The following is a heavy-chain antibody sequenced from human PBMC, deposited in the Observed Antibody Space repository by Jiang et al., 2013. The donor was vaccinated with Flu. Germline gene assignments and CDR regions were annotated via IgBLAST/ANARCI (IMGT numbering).Heavy chain of an antibody. V-gene: IGHV4-59*08. CDR2: IYYSGST. Sequence: SGSGLVKPFGRTLSLTCTVSGGSISSYYWSWIRQPPGKGLEWIGYIYYSGSTNYNPSLKSRVTISVDTSKNQFSLKLSSVTAADTAVYYCARRQSYYYGSYYGMDVWGKGTTVTVSS. J-gene: IGHJ6*04. D-gene: IGHD3-10*01. CDR3: ARRQSYYYGSYYGMDV. CDR1: GGSISSYY.